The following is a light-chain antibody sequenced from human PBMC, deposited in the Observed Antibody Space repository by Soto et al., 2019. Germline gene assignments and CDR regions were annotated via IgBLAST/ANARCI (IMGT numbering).Light chain of an antibody. J-gene: IGKJ4*01. V-gene: IGKV3-11*01. Sequence: EIVLTQSPATLSLSPGERATLSCTASQSVSSYLAWYQQKPGQAPRLLIYDASNSATGIPARFSGSGSGTDFTLTISSLESEDFAVYYCQQRSNWPLTFGGGTKVEIK. CDR3: QQRSNWPLT. CDR1: QSVSSY. CDR2: DAS.